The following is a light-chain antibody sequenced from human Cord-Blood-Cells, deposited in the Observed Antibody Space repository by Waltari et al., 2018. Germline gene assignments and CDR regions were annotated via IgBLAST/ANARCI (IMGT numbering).Light chain of an antibody. V-gene: IGKV2-28*01. CDR2: LGS. J-gene: IGKJ4*01. Sequence: DIVMTQSPLSLPVTPGEPASISCRSIQSLLHSNGYNYLDWYLQKPVQSPQLLIYLGSNRASGVPDRFSGSGSGTDFTLNISRVEAEDVGVYYCMQALQTPLTFGGGTKVEIK. CDR1: QSLLHSNGYNY. CDR3: MQALQTPLT.